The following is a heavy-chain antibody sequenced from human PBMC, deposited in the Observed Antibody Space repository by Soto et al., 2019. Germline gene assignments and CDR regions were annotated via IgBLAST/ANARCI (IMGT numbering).Heavy chain of an antibody. V-gene: IGHV1-18*01. CDR2: ISAYNGNR. J-gene: IGHJ4*02. D-gene: IGHD6-19*01. Sequence: QVPLVQSGAEVKKPGASVKVSCKASGYTFFNYGISWVRQAPGQGLEWMGWISAYNGNRNYAGKFQGRATMTTETSTSPDYMELRSLRSDDTAVDYCARDGITLAGSFDYWGQGTLVTVS. CDR3: ARDGITLAGSFDY. CDR1: GYTFFNYG.